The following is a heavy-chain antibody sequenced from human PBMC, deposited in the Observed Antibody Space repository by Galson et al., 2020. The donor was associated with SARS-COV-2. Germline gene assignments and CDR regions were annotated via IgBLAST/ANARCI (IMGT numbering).Heavy chain of an antibody. CDR1: GGSISSGGYS. Sequence: ETSETLSLTCAVSGGSISSGGYSWSWIRQPPGKGLEWIGYIYHSGSTYYNPSLKSRVTISVDRSKNQFSLKLSSVTAADTAVYYCARRSPIITPSYDLWGRGTLVTVSS. CDR3: ARRSPIITPSYDL. V-gene: IGHV4-30-2*01. J-gene: IGHJ2*01. CDR2: IYHSGST. D-gene: IGHD3-10*01.